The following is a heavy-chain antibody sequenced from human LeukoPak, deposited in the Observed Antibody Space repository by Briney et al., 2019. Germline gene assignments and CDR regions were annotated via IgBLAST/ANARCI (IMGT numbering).Heavy chain of an antibody. V-gene: IGHV3-23*01. CDR3: TRDDDSSGYYYERPVV. J-gene: IGHJ6*04. CDR1: GFTFSSYA. CDR2: ISHSDSST. Sequence: PGGSLRLSCAASGFTFSSYAMSWVRQAPGKGLEWVSTISHSDSSTYYADSVKGRFTISRDNSKNTLYLQMNSLRAEDTAVYYCTRDDDSSGYYYERPVVWGKGTTVTISP. D-gene: IGHD3-22*01.